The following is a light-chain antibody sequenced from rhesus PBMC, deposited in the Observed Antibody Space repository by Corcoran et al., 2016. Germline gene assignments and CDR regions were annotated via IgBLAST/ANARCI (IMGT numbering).Light chain of an antibody. Sequence: DIQMTQSPSSLSASVGDTVTITCRASQSISNWLAWYQQKPGKSPKLLIYKASSLQGGVPSRFSGGGSGTDFTLTISRLQSEDFATYYCQQYSSSPWTFGQGTKVEIK. CDR2: KAS. CDR1: QSISNW. CDR3: QQYSSSPWT. V-gene: IGKV1-22*01. J-gene: IGKJ1*01.